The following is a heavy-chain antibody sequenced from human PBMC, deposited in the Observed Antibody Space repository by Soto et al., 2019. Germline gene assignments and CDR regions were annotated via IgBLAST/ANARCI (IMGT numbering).Heavy chain of an antibody. J-gene: IGHJ4*02. CDR3: AREIGSGQRRVDY. Sequence: QVQLQESGPGLVKPSETLSLTCTVSGGSISSYYWSWIRQPPGKGLEWIGYIYYSGSTNYNPSLKSRVTISVDTSKNQFSLKLSSVTAADTAVYYCAREIGSGQRRVDYWGQGTLVTVSS. CDR1: GGSISSYY. CDR2: IYYSGST. V-gene: IGHV4-59*01. D-gene: IGHD6-19*01.